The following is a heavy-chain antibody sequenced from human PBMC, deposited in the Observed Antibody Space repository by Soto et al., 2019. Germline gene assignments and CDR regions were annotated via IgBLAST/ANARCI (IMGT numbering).Heavy chain of an antibody. CDR2: INHSGST. J-gene: IGHJ3*02. D-gene: IGHD3-16*01. V-gene: IGHV4-34*01. Sequence: PSETLSLTCAVYGGSFSGYYWSWIRQPPGKGLEWIGEINHSGSTNYNPSLKSRVTISVDTSKNQFSLKLSSVTAADTAVYYCVRVNYDYIWGSSFAFDIWGQGTMVTVSS. CDR1: GGSFSGYY. CDR3: VRVNYDYIWGSSFAFDI.